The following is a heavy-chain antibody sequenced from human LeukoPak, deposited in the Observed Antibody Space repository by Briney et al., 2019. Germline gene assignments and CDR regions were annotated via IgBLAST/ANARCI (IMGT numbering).Heavy chain of an antibody. J-gene: IGHJ4*02. V-gene: IGHV3-23*01. D-gene: IGHD1-26*01. CDR1: GFAFSTYA. CDR2: FSGSGSST. Sequence: GGSLRLSCAASGFAFSTYAMSWVRQAPGKGLEWVSTFSGSGSSTYYADSVKGRFTISRDNSKNTLYLQMNSLRAEDTAVYYCARGVGSGSRLRAGDYWGQGTLVTVSS. CDR3: ARGVGSGSRLRAGDY.